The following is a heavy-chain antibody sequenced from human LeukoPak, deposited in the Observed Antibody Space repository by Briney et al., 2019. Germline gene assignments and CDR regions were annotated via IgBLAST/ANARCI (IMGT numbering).Heavy chain of an antibody. V-gene: IGHV4-34*01. J-gene: IGHJ5*02. CDR2: INHSGST. CDR3: ARSNWFDP. CDR1: GGSFSGYY. Sequence: PSETLSLTCAGYGGSFSGYYWSGIRQPPGKGLEWIGEINHSGSTNYNPSLKSRVTISVDTSKNQLSLKLSSVTAADTAVCYCARSNWFDPWGQGTLVNVSS.